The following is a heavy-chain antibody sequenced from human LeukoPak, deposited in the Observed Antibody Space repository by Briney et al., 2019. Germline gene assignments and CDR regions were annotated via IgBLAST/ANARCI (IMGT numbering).Heavy chain of an antibody. J-gene: IGHJ4*02. CDR2: IYTSGST. D-gene: IGHD2-15*01. CDR1: GGSISSYY. CDR3: ARVGYCSGGSCYGVDY. Sequence: PSETLSLTCTVSGGSISSYYWSWIRQPAGKGLGWIGRIYTSGSTNYNPSLKSRVTMSVDTSKNQFSLKLSSVTAADTAVYYCARVGYCSGGSCYGVDYWGQGTLVTVSS. V-gene: IGHV4-4*07.